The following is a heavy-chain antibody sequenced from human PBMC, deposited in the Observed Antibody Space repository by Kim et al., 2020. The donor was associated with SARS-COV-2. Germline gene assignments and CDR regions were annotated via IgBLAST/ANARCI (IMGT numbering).Heavy chain of an antibody. V-gene: IGHV3-48*03. CDR2: ISSSGSTI. CDR1: GFTFSSYE. Sequence: GGSLRLSCAASGFTFSSYEMNWVRQAPGKGLEWVSYISSSGSTIYYADSVKGRFTISRDNAKNSLYLQMNSLRAEDTAVYYCARAPSRVVVVAATLYYYYYGMDVWGQGTTVTVSS. CDR3: ARAPSRVVVVAATLYYYYYGMDV. J-gene: IGHJ6*02. D-gene: IGHD2-15*01.